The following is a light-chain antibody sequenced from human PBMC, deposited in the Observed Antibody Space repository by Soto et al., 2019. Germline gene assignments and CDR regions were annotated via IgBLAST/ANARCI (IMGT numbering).Light chain of an antibody. V-gene: IGLV4-69*02. J-gene: IGLJ1*01. Sequence: QSVLTQSPSASASLGASVRLTCTLSSGHSTYAIAWHQQQPERGPRYLMKLNSDGSHNKGDGIPDRFSGSTSGAERYLTISSLQSEDEADYYCQTWGTGIHVFGTRTKLTVL. CDR1: SGHSTYA. CDR2: LNSDGSH. CDR3: QTWGTGIHV.